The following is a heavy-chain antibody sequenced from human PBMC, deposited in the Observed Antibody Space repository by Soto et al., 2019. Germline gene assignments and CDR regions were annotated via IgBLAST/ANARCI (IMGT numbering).Heavy chain of an antibody. D-gene: IGHD3-22*01. V-gene: IGHV4-38-2*01. CDR2: IYHSGST. Sequence: SLTCAVSGYSISSGYYWGWIRQPPGKGLEWIGSIYHSGSTYYNPSLKSRVTISVDTSKNQFSLKLSSVTAADTAVYYCARGYYYDSSGRDAFDIWGQGTMVTVSS. CDR3: ARGYYYDSSGRDAFDI. J-gene: IGHJ3*02. CDR1: GYSISSGYY.